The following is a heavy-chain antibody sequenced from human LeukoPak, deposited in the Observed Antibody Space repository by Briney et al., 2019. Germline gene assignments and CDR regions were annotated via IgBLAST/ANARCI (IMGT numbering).Heavy chain of an antibody. CDR1: GFTFNIFG. V-gene: IGHV3-23*01. CDR2: ISGTYTST. D-gene: IGHD1-26*01. J-gene: IGHJ4*02. Sequence: GGSLRLSCAASGFTFNIFGMSWVRQAPGKGLEWVSSISGTYTSTYYADSVKGRFTISRDNSNNTLYLQMNSLRPEDTAVYYCARYRYSGSYFDYWGQGTLVTVSS. CDR3: ARYRYSGSYFDY.